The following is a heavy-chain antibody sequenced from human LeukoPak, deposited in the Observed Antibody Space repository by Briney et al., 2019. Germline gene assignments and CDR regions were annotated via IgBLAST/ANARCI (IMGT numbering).Heavy chain of an antibody. CDR1: GYTFTGYY. Sequence: GASVKVSCKASGYTFTGYYMHWVRQAPGQGLEWMGWINPNSGGTNYAQKFQGRVTMTRDTSISTAYMELSRLRSDDTAVYYCARALAPTLLWFGENFDYWGQGTLVTVSS. J-gene: IGHJ4*02. CDR3: ARALAPTLLWFGENFDY. V-gene: IGHV1-2*02. D-gene: IGHD3-10*01. CDR2: INPNSGGT.